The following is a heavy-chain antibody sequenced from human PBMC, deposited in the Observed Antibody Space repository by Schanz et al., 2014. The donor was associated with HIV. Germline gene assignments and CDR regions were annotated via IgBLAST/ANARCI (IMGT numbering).Heavy chain of an antibody. CDR3: ARDCLGGCPADY. CDR2: INWNNRVT. V-gene: IGHV3-9*01. CDR1: GFDFGNYG. D-gene: IGHD2-15*01. J-gene: IGHJ4*02. Sequence: EVQLVESGGGLVQPGRSLRISCAASGFDFGNYGMHWVRQVPGKGLEWVSGINWNNRVTGYADSVKGRFTISRDNAKNSLYLQMKGLRDEDTAVYYCARDCLGGCPADYWGQGTLVTVSS.